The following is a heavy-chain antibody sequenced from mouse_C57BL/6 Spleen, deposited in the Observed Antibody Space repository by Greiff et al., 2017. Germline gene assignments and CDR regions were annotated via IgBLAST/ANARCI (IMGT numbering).Heavy chain of an antibody. CDR3: ARRAYYYGSSLWYFDV. CDR1: GYSITSGYY. Sequence: EVKLQESGPGLVKPSQSLSLTCSVTGYSITSGYYWNWIRQFPGNKLEWMGYISYDGSNNYNPSLKNRISITRDTSKNQFFLKLNSVTTEDTATYYCARRAYYYGSSLWYFDVWGTGTTVTVSS. D-gene: IGHD1-1*01. J-gene: IGHJ1*03. V-gene: IGHV3-6*01. CDR2: ISYDGSN.